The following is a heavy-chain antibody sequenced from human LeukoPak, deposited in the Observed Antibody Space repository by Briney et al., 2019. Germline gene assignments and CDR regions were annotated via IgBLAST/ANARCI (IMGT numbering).Heavy chain of an antibody. D-gene: IGHD3-3*01. CDR2: FNHRGST. CDR1: GGSFSGYY. CDR3: ARGERWADFWSGYYNNWFDP. V-gene: IGHV4-34*01. Sequence: SETLSLTCAVYGGSFSGYYWSWIRQPPGKGLEWFGEFNHRGSTNYNPPLKSRVTISVDTSKNQFSLKLSSVTAADTAVYYCARGERWADFWSGYYNNWFDPWGQGTLVTVSS. J-gene: IGHJ5*02.